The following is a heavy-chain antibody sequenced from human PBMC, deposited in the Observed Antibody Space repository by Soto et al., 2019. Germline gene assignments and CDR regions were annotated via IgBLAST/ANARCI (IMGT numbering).Heavy chain of an antibody. CDR2: ISGSGDYI. V-gene: IGHV3-21*01. J-gene: IGHJ4*02. CDR1: GFTFSSYS. CDR3: ARVVYYDNSGYNY. D-gene: IGHD3-22*01. Sequence: GGSLRLSCAASGFTFSSYSMNWVRQAPGKGLEWVSSISGSGDYIYYADSVKGRFTISRDNAKNSLYLQMNSLRAEDTAVYYCARVVYYDNSGYNYWGQGTLVTVSS.